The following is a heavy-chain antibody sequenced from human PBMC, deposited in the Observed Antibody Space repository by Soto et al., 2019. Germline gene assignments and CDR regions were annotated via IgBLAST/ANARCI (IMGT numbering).Heavy chain of an antibody. Sequence: QVQLQESGPGLVKPSETLSLTCAVSGGSISSYYWSWIRQPPGRGLEWIGYIYYSGSTNYNSSLKSRVTMSAETSTNQVSLNLSSVTAADTAVYYCAREDGYQSPVRYWGQGTLVTVSS. CDR3: AREDGYQSPVRY. V-gene: IGHV4-59*01. J-gene: IGHJ4*02. D-gene: IGHD5-18*01. CDR1: GGSISSYY. CDR2: IYYSGST.